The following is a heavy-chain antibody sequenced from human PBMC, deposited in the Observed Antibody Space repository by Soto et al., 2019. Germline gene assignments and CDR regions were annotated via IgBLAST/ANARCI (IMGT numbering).Heavy chain of an antibody. CDR1: GGTFSSYT. CDR2: FVPIVGTT. J-gene: IGHJ4*02. Sequence: VQLVQSGAEVKQPGSSVKVSCKASGGTFSSYTVTWVRQAPGQGLEWMGGFVPIVGTTDYSQNFQGRLTISADESANKGYMELSSLTSDDTARYYCAIGSTYSGEFEFWGQGTLVTVSS. CDR3: AIGSTYSGEFEF. D-gene: IGHD1-26*01. V-gene: IGHV1-69*01.